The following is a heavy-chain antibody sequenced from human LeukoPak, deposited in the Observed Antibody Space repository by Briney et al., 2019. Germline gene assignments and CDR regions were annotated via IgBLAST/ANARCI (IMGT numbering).Heavy chain of an antibody. V-gene: IGHV1-2*02. D-gene: IGHD2-15*01. Sequence: ASVKVSCKASGYTFTGYYMHWMRQAPGQGLEWMGWINPNSGGTNYAQKFQGRVTMTRDTSISTAYMELSRLRSDDAAVYYCAREDPGYSVDYWGQGTLVTVSS. CDR2: INPNSGGT. CDR1: GYTFTGYY. CDR3: AREDPGYSVDY. J-gene: IGHJ4*02.